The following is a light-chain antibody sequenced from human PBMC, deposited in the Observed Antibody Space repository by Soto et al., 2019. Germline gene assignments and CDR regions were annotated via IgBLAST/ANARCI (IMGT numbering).Light chain of an antibody. CDR2: EVS. CDR3: SSYTSKSTLVV. Sequence: QSALTQPASVSGSPGQSITISCTGTSSDVGGYDYVFWYQQHPGKAPRLLIYEVSHRPSGISDHFSGSKSGKTASLTISGLQAEDEAEYFCSSYTSKSTLVVFGGGTKLTVL. V-gene: IGLV2-14*01. CDR1: SSDVGGYDY. J-gene: IGLJ2*01.